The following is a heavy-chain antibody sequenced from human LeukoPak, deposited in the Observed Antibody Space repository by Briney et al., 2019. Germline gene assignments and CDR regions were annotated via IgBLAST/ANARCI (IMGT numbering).Heavy chain of an antibody. D-gene: IGHD4-17*01. V-gene: IGHV4-59*01. CDR2: IYYSGST. Sequence: SETLSLTRTVSGGSISSYYWSWIRQPPGKGLEWIGYIYYSGSTNYNPSLKSRVTISVDTSKNQFSLKLSSVTAADTAVYYCARVGSDYGDYFDYWGQGTLVTVSS. CDR3: ARVGSDYGDYFDY. CDR1: GGSISSYY. J-gene: IGHJ4*02.